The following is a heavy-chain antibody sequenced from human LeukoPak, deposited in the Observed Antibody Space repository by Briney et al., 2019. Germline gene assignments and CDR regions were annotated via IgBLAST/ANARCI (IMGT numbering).Heavy chain of an antibody. J-gene: IGHJ3*02. CDR3: ARGALGMSGRIVDAFDI. Sequence: GSLRLSCAASGFTFSSYGMHWVRQAPGKGLEWVAVISYDGSNKYYADSVKGRFTNSRDNSKNTLYLQMNSLRAEDTAVYYCARGALGMSGRIVDAFDIWGQGTRVTVSS. D-gene: IGHD1-14*01. CDR2: ISYDGSNK. V-gene: IGHV3-30*03. CDR1: GFTFSSYG.